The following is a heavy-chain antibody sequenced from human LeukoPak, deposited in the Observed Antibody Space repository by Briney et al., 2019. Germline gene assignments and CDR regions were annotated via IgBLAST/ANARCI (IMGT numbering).Heavy chain of an antibody. J-gene: IGHJ3*02. Sequence: QSGRSLRLSCAASGLTFDDYAMHWVRQAPGKGLTRVSGISWNSGSIGYADSVKGRFTISRDNAKNSLYLQMNSLRAEDTALYYCAKDIGYGAFDIWGQGTMVTVSS. CDR3: AKDIGYGAFDI. V-gene: IGHV3-9*01. CDR1: GLTFDDYA. CDR2: ISWNSGSI. D-gene: IGHD5-18*01.